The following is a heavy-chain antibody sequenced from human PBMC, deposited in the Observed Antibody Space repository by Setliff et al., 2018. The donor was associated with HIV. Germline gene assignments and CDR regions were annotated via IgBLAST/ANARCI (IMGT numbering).Heavy chain of an antibody. Sequence: KVSCKASRSTFNSHTINWVRQAPGQGLDWMGRVIPILGVANYAQRFQGKVTITADKSTSTAYMELTSLRFDDTAMYYCVRGVQSPPHYSYYYMDVWGEGTMVTVSS. CDR1: RSTFNSHT. D-gene: IGHD3-3*01. CDR2: VIPILGVA. CDR3: VRGVQSPPHYSYYYMDV. J-gene: IGHJ6*03. V-gene: IGHV1-69*02.